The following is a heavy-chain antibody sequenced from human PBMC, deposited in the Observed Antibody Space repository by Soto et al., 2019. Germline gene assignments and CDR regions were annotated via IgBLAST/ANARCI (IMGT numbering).Heavy chain of an antibody. CDR3: ATHANLPLAATGFDP. V-gene: IGHV4-59*08. J-gene: IGHJ5*02. CDR2: IYYSGST. D-gene: IGHD2-15*01. Sequence: TLSLTCTVSGGSFSSYYWSWIRQPPGKGLEWIGYIYYSGSTNYNPSLKSRVTISIDTSKNQFSLKLSSVTPTDTAVYPCATHANLPLAATGFDPWGRGTLVTAS. CDR1: GGSFSSYY.